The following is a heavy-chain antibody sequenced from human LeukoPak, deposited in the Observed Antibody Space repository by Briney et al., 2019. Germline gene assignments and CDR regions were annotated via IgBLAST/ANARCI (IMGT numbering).Heavy chain of an antibody. CDR1: GFTFSSYG. V-gene: IGHV3-30*02. D-gene: IGHD3-16*01. CDR3: AKEGGKLYAFDI. CDR2: IRYDGSNK. J-gene: IGHJ3*02. Sequence: GGSLRLSCAASGFTFSSYGMHWVRQAPGKGLEWVAFIRYDGSNKYYADSVKGRFTIPRDNSKNTLYLQMNSLRAEDTAVYYCAKEGGKLYAFDIWGQGTMVTVSS.